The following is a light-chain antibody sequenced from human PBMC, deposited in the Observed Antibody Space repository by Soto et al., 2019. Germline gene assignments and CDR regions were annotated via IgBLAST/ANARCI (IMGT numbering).Light chain of an antibody. Sequence: EIVLTQSPATLSLSPGERVTLSCRASQSVSNNLAWYQHKPGQAPGILIFDASSRATGIPARFSGSGSGTEFTLIISSLQSEDFGLYYCHQYNNFWTFGQGTKVDI. CDR1: QSVSNN. V-gene: IGKV3D-15*01. CDR2: DAS. CDR3: HQYNNFWT. J-gene: IGKJ1*01.